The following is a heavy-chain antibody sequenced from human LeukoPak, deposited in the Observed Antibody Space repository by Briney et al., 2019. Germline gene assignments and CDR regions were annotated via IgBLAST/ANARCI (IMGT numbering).Heavy chain of an antibody. Sequence: GGSLRLSCAASGFTFSYYSMNWVRQAPGKGQEWVSYISSSTSTLYYADSVKGRVTISRDNAKNSLYLQMNSLRDEDTAVYYCARCRGSNPRYYMDVWGKGTTVTVSS. D-gene: IGHD1-26*01. J-gene: IGHJ6*03. CDR2: ISSSTSTL. CDR3: ARCRGSNPRYYMDV. CDR1: GFTFSYYS. V-gene: IGHV3-48*02.